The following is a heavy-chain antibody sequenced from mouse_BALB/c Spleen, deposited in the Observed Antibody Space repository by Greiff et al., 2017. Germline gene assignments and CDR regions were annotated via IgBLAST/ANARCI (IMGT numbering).Heavy chain of an antibody. J-gene: IGHJ4*01. Sequence: EVKLVESGGGLVKPGGSLKLSCAASGFTFSSYTMSWVRQTPEKRLEWVATISSGGSYTYYPDSVKGRFTISRDNAKNTLYLQMSSLKSEDTAMYYCTRGGGNYVYAMDDWGQGTSVTVSS. CDR1: GFTFSSYT. CDR3: TRGGGNYVYAMDD. D-gene: IGHD2-1*01. V-gene: IGHV5-6-4*01. CDR2: ISSGGSYT.